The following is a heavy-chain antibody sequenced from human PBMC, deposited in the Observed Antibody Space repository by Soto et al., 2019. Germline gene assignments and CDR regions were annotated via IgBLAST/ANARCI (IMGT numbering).Heavy chain of an antibody. V-gene: IGHV1-2*04. CDR3: ARAAPAQVGQWLVPETRINFDY. CDR2: INPNSGGT. J-gene: IGHJ4*02. D-gene: IGHD6-19*01. Sequence: GASVKVSCKASGYTFTGYYMHWVRQAPGQGLEWMGWINPNSGGTNYAQKFQGWVTMTRDTSISTAYMELSRLRSDDTAVYYCARAAPAQVGQWLVPETRINFDYWGQGTLVTVSS. CDR1: GYTFTGYY.